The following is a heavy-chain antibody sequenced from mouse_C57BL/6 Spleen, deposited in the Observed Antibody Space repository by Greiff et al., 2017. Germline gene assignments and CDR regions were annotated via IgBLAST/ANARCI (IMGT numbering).Heavy chain of an antibody. Sequence: VQLQQSGTVLARPGASVKMSCKTSGYTFTSYWMHWVKQRPGQGLEWIGAIYPGNSDTSYNQKFKGKAKLTAVTSASTAYMELSSLTNEDSAVYYCTRDYGSSPAYFDYWGQGTTLTVSS. D-gene: IGHD1-1*01. CDR3: TRDYGSSPAYFDY. V-gene: IGHV1-5*01. J-gene: IGHJ2*01. CDR1: GYTFTSYW. CDR2: IYPGNSDT.